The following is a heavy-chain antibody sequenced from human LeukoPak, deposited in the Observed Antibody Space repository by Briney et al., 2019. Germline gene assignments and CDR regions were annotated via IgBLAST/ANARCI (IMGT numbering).Heavy chain of an antibody. CDR1: GGSISSYY. D-gene: IGHD1-26*01. V-gene: IGHV4-59*01. Sequence: PAETLSLTCTVSGGSISSYYWSWIRQPPGKGLEWIGYIYYSGSTNYNPSLKSRVTISVDTSKNQFSLKLSSVTAADTAVYYCARDKATHRTLYGMDVWGQGTTVTVSS. CDR3: ARDKATHRTLYGMDV. CDR2: IYYSGST. J-gene: IGHJ6*02.